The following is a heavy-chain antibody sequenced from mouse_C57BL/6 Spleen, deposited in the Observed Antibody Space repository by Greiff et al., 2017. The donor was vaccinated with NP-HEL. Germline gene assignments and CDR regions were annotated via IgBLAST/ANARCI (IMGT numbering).Heavy chain of an antibody. V-gene: IGHV1-82*01. CDR1: GYAFSSSW. CDR3: ARESDYYGSSDY. Sequence: LVESGPELVKPGASVKISCKASGYAFSSSWMNWVKQRPGKGLEWIGRIYPGDGDTNYNGKFKGKATLTADKSSSTAYMQLSSLTSEDSAVYFCARESDYYGSSDYWGQGTTLTVSS. CDR2: IYPGDGDT. D-gene: IGHD1-1*01. J-gene: IGHJ2*01.